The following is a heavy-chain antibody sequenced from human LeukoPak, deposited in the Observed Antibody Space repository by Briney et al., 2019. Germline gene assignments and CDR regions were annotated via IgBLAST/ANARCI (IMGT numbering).Heavy chain of an antibody. J-gene: IGHJ4*02. CDR3: ATGRWFGEFTGSAFED. D-gene: IGHD3-10*01. CDR2: IKEDGSVI. V-gene: IGHV3-7*01. CDR1: GFGFSNYW. Sequence: GGSRRLSCLGSGFGFSNYWMTWLRQAPGEGLEWVANIKEDGSVIYYADSVKGRFTISRDNAKNSVYLQMNSLRVEDTALYYCATGRWFGEFTGSAFEDWGQGTLVTVSS.